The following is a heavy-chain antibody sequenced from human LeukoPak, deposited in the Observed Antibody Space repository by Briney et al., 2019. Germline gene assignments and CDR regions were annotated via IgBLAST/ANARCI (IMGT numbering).Heavy chain of an antibody. J-gene: IGHJ4*02. CDR1: GFTFSSYA. CDR3: VSSGYSSGWFVY. D-gene: IGHD6-19*01. V-gene: IGHV3-64D*06. Sequence: GVSLRLLCSASGFTFSSYAMQWVRQAPGKGLEYVSAISSNGGNKYYADSVKGRFTISRDNSKNTLYLEMSSLRAEDTAVYYCVSSGYSSGWFVYWGQGTLVTVSP. CDR2: ISSNGGNK.